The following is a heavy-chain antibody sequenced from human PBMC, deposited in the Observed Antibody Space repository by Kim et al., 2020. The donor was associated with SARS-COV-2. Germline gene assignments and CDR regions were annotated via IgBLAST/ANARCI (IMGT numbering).Heavy chain of an antibody. CDR1: GFTFDDYA. V-gene: IGHV3-9*01. J-gene: IGHJ3*02. CDR2: ISWNSDSI. Sequence: GGSLRLSCAASGFTFDDYAMHWVRQAPGKGLEWISAISWNSDSIVYADSVKGRFTISRDNAKNSLYLQMNSLRPEDTGFYYCVKDTSAGGVLDAFGIWGQGTMLTVSS. CDR3: VKDTSAGGVLDAFGI. D-gene: IGHD6-13*01.